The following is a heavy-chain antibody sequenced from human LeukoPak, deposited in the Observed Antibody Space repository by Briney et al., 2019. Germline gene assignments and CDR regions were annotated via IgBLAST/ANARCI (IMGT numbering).Heavy chain of an antibody. J-gene: IGHJ4*02. CDR1: GLSSSNFW. CDR3: VTDGDKWNDFEY. CDR2: IDKDGNDI. D-gene: IGHD1-1*01. Sequence: GGALRLSCSAAGLSSSNFWMHWVRQAPGKGLEGVAIIDKDGNDIKSVDSVKGRFPLSRDNAKNSVYLQMNSLRNEDTALYYCVTDGDKWNDFEYWGQGTLVTVSS. V-gene: IGHV3-7*01.